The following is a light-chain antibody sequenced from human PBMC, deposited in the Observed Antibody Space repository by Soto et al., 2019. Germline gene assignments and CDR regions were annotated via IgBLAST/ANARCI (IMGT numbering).Light chain of an antibody. J-gene: IGKJ1*01. V-gene: IGKV3-20*01. Sequence: APRLLIYGSSSRATGIPDRFSGSGAGTDFTLTISRLEPEDFAVYYCQQYDTSPTSPTTFGQGTKVEIK. CDR2: GSS. CDR3: QQYDTSPTSPTT.